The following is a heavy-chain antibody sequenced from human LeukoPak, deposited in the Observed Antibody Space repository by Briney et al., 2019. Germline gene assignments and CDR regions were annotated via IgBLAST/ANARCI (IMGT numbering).Heavy chain of an antibody. Sequence: GGSLRLSCAASGFTFSSYAMSWVSQAPGKGLEWVSAVSSTGVSTYYADSVKGRFTISRDNSKNTLYLQMNSLRAEDTAVYYCIMVRPRPDVWGQGTTVTVSS. CDR1: GFTFSSYA. CDR3: IMVRPRPDV. CDR2: VSSTGVST. D-gene: IGHD3-10*01. J-gene: IGHJ6*02. V-gene: IGHV3-23*01.